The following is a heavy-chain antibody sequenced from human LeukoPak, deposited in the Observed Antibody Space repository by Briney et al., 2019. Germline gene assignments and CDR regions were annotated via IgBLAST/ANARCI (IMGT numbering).Heavy chain of an antibody. CDR1: GGSISSYY. J-gene: IGHJ4*02. CDR2: IYYSGST. D-gene: IGHD3-22*01. CDR3: ATYYYDSSGYYEEYFDY. Sequence: PSETLSLTCIVSGGSISSYYWSWIRQPPGKGLEWIGYIYYSGSTNYNPSLKSRVTISVDTSKNQFSLKLSSVTAADTAVYYCATYYYDSSGYYEEYFDYWGQGTLVTVSS. V-gene: IGHV4-59*01.